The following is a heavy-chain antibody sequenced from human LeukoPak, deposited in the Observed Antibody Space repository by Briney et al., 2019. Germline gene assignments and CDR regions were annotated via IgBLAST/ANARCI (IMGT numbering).Heavy chain of an antibody. CDR3: ARHAGLLAFDI. Sequence: SETLSLTCTVSGGSISSYYWSWIRQPPGKGLEWIGYIYYSGSTNYNPSLKSRVPISVDTSKNQFSLKLSSVTAADTAVYYCARHAGLLAFDIWGQGTMVTVSS. V-gene: IGHV4-59*08. J-gene: IGHJ3*02. CDR1: GGSISSYY. D-gene: IGHD2/OR15-2a*01. CDR2: IYYSGST.